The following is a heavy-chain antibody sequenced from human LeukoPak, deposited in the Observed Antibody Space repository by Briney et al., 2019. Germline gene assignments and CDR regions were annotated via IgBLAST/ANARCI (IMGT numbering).Heavy chain of an antibody. D-gene: IGHD6-19*01. CDR1: GGSISSGNYY. Sequence: SETLSLTCTVSGGSISSGNYYWSWIRQPAGKGLEWIGEINHSGSTNYNPSLKSRVTISVDTSKNQFSLKLSSVTAADTAVYYCARGGFSSGWYVGNNWFDPWGQGTLVTVSS. CDR2: INHSGST. V-gene: IGHV4-61*10. J-gene: IGHJ5*02. CDR3: ARGGFSSGWYVGNNWFDP.